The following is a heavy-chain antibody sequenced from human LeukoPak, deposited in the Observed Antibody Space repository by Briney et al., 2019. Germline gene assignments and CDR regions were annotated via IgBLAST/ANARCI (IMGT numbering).Heavy chain of an antibody. CDR1: GGSISSYY. Sequence: SETLSLTCTVSGGSISSYYWSWIRQPPGKGLEWIGYIYYSGSTNYNPSLKSRVTISVDTSENQFSLKLSSVTAADTAVYYCTRSWQQFTFDYWGQGTLVTVSS. J-gene: IGHJ4*02. V-gene: IGHV4-59*01. CDR2: IYYSGST. CDR3: TRSWQQFTFDY. D-gene: IGHD6-13*01.